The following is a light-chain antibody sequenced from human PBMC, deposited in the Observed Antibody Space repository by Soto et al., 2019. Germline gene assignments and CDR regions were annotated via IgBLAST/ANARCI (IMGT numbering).Light chain of an antibody. CDR2: GAT. Sequence: EIVMTQSPATLSVSPGERATLSCRASQSISGNLAWYQQKPGQAPRLLIYGATTRATGIPARFSGSGSGTEFTLTISSLQSEDFAVYYCQQYNNWWKFGQGTKV. CDR3: QQYNNWWK. V-gene: IGKV3-15*01. J-gene: IGKJ1*01. CDR1: QSISGN.